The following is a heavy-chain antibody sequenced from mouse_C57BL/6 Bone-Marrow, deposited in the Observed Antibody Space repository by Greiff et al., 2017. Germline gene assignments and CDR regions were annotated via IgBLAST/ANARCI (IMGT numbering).Heavy chain of an antibody. V-gene: IGHV5-9*01. CDR3: ARQKGGGYAMDY. D-gene: IGHD1-1*02. Sequence: EVKLMESGGGLVKPGGSLKLSCAASGFTFSSYTMSWVRPTPEKRLEWVATISGGGGNTYYPDSVKGRFTISRDNAKNTLYLQMSSLGSEDTALYYCARQKGGGYAMDYWGQGTSVTVSS. CDR1: GFTFSSYT. CDR2: ISGGGGNT. J-gene: IGHJ4*01.